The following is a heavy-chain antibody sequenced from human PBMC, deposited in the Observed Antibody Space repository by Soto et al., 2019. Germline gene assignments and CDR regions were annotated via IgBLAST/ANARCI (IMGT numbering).Heavy chain of an antibody. CDR1: GGSISNFY. J-gene: IGHJ4*02. Sequence: SVTLSLTCTVSGGSISNFYWSWIRQPPGKGLEWSGYNSYSGNTNGNHSLTSQVSISVDTPKNQLSLNLTSVTAADTGVYYCAGAQMLLSRSYLDSWGQGTTVTVSS. V-gene: IGHV4-59*01. CDR2: NSYSGNT. D-gene: IGHD2-21*01. CDR3: AGAQMLLSRSYLDS.